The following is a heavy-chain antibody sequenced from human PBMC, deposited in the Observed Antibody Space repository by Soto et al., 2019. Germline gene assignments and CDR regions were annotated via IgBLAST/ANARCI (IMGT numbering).Heavy chain of an antibody. CDR2: IKQDGSEE. CDR1: GFTFSSHW. V-gene: IGHV3-7*03. CDR3: ASRPSDRNYYGVFDY. Sequence: EVQLVESGGGLVQPGGSLRLSCTASGFTFSSHWMTWVRQAPGKALEWVANIKQDGSEEYYVDSVKGRFTISRDNAKNSLFLQMNSLSAEDTAVYYCASRPSDRNYYGVFDYWGQGTLVTVSS. D-gene: IGHD3-3*01. J-gene: IGHJ4*02.